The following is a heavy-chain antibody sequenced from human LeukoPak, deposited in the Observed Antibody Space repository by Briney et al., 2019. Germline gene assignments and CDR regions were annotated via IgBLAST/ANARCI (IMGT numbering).Heavy chain of an antibody. CDR1: GYTFTGYY. Sequence: EASVKVSCKTSGYTFTGYYIHWGRQAPGQGLEWVGWINPKSGGTNYAQKFQGRVTMTSDTSITTVYMELSRLRSGDTAVYYCARRVFSGWGYYFDYWGQGTLVTVSS. J-gene: IGHJ4*02. CDR3: ARRVFSGWGYYFDY. D-gene: IGHD6-19*01. V-gene: IGHV1-2*02. CDR2: INPKSGGT.